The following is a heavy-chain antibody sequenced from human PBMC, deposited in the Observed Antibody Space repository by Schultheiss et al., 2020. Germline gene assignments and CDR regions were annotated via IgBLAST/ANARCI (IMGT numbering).Heavy chain of an antibody. CDR3: ARRYPSIQLWPGLFDP. CDR1: GGSISSGGYY. D-gene: IGHD5-18*01. J-gene: IGHJ5*02. CDR2: IYYSGST. V-gene: IGHV4-31*03. Sequence: SETLSLTCTVSGGSISSGGYYWSWIRQHPGKGLEWIGYIYYSGSTYYNPSLKSRVTISVDTSKNQFSLKLSSVTAADTAVYYCARRYPSIQLWPGLFDPWGQGTLVTVSS.